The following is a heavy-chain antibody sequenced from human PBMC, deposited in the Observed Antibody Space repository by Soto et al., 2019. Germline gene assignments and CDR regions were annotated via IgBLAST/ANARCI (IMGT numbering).Heavy chain of an antibody. V-gene: IGHV3-30-3*01. CDR3: VRVREWELLGALGY. J-gene: IGHJ4*02. CDR2: ISYDGSNK. Sequence: QVQLVESGGGVVQPGRSLRLSCAASGFTFSSYSMQWVRQAPGKGLEWVAVISYDGSNKYYADSVKGRFTISRDNSKNTLYLQMIGLRAEDTAVYYCVRVREWELLGALGYWGQGTLVNVSS. D-gene: IGHD1-26*01. CDR1: GFTFSSYS.